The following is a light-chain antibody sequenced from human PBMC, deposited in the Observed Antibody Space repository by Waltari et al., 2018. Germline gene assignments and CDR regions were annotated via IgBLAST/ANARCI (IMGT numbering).Light chain of an antibody. CDR3: QKYGSLPAT. CDR2: DAS. CDR1: QSISKY. Sequence: EIMLTQSPGTLSLSPGERATLSCRASQSISKYLAWYQQKPGQAPRLIIYDASIRATGIPDSFSGSGYGTDFSLTISRLEPEDYAVYYCQKYGSLPATFGRGTKVEIK. J-gene: IGKJ1*01. V-gene: IGKV3-20*01.